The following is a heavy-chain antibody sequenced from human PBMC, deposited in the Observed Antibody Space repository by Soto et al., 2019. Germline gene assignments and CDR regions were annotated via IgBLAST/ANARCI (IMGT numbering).Heavy chain of an antibody. CDR2: LFYRGTA. Sequence: QVQLQESGPRLVKPSETLSLTCSVSGSSTSPYYWTWLRQAPGKGLEWIGYLFYRGTATYNPALKSRVTISLDTSKTQVSLRLSSVTAADTAVYYCAREKDRILGGYAFGYWGPGTTVTVSS. CDR1: GSSTSPYY. J-gene: IGHJ3*01. V-gene: IGHV4-59*01. D-gene: IGHD1-26*01. CDR3: AREKDRILGGYAFGY.